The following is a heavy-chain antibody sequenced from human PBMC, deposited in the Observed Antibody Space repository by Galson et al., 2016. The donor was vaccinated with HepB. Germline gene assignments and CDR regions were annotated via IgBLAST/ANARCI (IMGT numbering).Heavy chain of an antibody. D-gene: IGHD6-13*01. CDR3: AKERVAAAGVGYGMDV. V-gene: IGHV3-23*01. CDR1: EFIFSTNA. CDR2: IRGNNDDT. Sequence: SLRLSCAASEFIFSTNAMNWVRQAPGKGLEWVPGIRGNNDDTYYADSVKGRFTISRDKSKNTLLLQMNSLRAEDSAVYYCAKERVAAAGVGYGMDVWGQGTTVTVS. J-gene: IGHJ6*02.